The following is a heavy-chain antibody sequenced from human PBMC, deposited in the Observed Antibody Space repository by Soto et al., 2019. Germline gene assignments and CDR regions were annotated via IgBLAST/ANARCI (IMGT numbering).Heavy chain of an antibody. J-gene: IGHJ5*02. CDR1: GYTFTSYD. CDR2: MNPNSGNT. CDR3: ARELYSSVRFDP. D-gene: IGHD6-25*01. Sequence: QVQLVQSGAEVKKPGASVKVSCKASGYTFTSYDINWVRQATGQGLEWMGWMNPNSGNTGYAQKFQGRVTMTRTTSISTAYMELSSLISEATAVYCCARELYSSVRFDPWGQGTLVTVSS. V-gene: IGHV1-8*01.